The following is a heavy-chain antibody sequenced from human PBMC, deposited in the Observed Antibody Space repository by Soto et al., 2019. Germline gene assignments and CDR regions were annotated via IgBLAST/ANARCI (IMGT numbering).Heavy chain of an antibody. CDR1: GFTFSYYP. CDR2: ISGIRDCI. Sequence: EVQLVESGGGLVNPGGSLRLSCAASGFTFSYYPLHWVRRAPGKGLEWVSSISGIRDCIRYADSVKGRFTISRDNAKTSLYLQMNSLTAEDTAVYYCAREGVHNYTEYYFDYWGQGTLVTVSS. J-gene: IGHJ4*02. CDR3: AREGVHNYTEYYFDY. V-gene: IGHV3-21*06. D-gene: IGHD3-10*01.